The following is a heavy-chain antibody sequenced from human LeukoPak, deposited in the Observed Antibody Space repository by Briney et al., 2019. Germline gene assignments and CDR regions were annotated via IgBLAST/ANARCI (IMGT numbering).Heavy chain of an antibody. CDR3: VKENISSGYYNAYFDH. CDR2: IGSDYKT. D-gene: IGHD6-19*01. Sequence: GGSLRLSCAASGFTFSGFAMTWVRQAPGKGLEWVSSIGSDYKTHYSESVKGRFAISRDNSKSTLFLQMNSLRAEDTAVYYCVKENISSGYYNAYFDHWGQGTLVTVSS. CDR1: GFTFSGFA. J-gene: IGHJ4*02. V-gene: IGHV3-23*01.